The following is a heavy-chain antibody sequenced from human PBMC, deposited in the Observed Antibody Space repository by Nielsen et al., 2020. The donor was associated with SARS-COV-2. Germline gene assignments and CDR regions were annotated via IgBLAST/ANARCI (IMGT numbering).Heavy chain of an antibody. CDR1: GFTFSSYD. D-gene: IGHD1-26*01. V-gene: IGHV3-13*04. CDR3: ARVVGYLPHY. J-gene: IGHJ4*02. Sequence: GESLKISCAASGFTFSSYDMHWVRQATGKGLEWVSAIGTAGDTYYPGSVKGRFTISRENAKNSLYLQMNSLRAGDTAVYYCARVVGYLPHYWGQGTLVTVSS. CDR2: IGTAGDT.